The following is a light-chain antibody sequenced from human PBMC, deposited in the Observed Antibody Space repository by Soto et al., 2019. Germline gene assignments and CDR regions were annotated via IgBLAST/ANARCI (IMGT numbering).Light chain of an antibody. CDR3: QVWDITTDHYV. V-gene: IGLV3-21*04. CDR1: NIGSKR. J-gene: IGLJ1*01. Sequence: SYELTQPPSVSVAPEKTARLTCGGDNIGSKRVHWYRQKQGQPPVLVIYYDSDRPSGIPERFSGSNSGNTATLTINRVEAGDEADYYCQVWDITTDHYVFGTGTKLTVL. CDR2: YDS.